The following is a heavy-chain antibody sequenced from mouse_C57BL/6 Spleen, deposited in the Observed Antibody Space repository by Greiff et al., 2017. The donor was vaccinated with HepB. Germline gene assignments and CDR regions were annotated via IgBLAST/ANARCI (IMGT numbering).Heavy chain of an antibody. Sequence: VQLQQSGPELVKPGASVKISCKASGYTFTDYYMNWVKQSHGKSLEWIGDINPNNGGTSYNQKFKGKATLTVDKSSSTAYMELRSLTSEDSAVYYCARAENDYFGYWGQGATLAVDS. D-gene: IGHD3-3*01. J-gene: IGHJ2*01. V-gene: IGHV1-26*01. CDR2: INPNNGGT. CDR3: ARAENDYFGY. CDR1: GYTFTDYY.